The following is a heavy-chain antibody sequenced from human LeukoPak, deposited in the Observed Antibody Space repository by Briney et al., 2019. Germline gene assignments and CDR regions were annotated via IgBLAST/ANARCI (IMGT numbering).Heavy chain of an antibody. CDR2: IHSSGRT. CDR1: GASISGNY. CDR3: SRGLYGGGYY. Sequence: SETLSLTCTVSGASISGNYWIWIRQPAGKGLECIGRIHSSGRTNYNPSLASRVTMSVDTSKNQFSLNLSSVIAADPAVYYCSRGLYGGGYYWGQGILVTVSP. V-gene: IGHV4-4*07. J-gene: IGHJ4*02. D-gene: IGHD3-10*01.